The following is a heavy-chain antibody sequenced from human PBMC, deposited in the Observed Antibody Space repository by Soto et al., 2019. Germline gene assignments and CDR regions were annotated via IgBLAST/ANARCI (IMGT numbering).Heavy chain of an antibody. V-gene: IGHV1-69*02. D-gene: IGHD3-10*01. CDR1: GGTFSSYT. CDR3: AAYYYGSGSYYRNYYYYGMDV. Sequence: QVQLVQSGAEVKKPGSSVKVSCKASGGTFSSYTISWVRQAPGQGLEWMGRIIPILGIANYAQKFQGRVTITADKSTSTAYMELSSLRSEDTAVYYCAAYYYGSGSYYRNYYYYGMDVWGQGPTVTVSS. CDR2: IIPILGIA. J-gene: IGHJ6*02.